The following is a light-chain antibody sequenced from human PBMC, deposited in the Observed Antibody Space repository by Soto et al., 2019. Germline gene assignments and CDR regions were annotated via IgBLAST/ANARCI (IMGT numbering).Light chain of an antibody. CDR1: QSVSRSY. J-gene: IGKJ1*01. CDR3: QQYDSCPWT. CDR2: GAS. Sequence: EIVLTQSPGTLSLSPGERATLSCRASQSVSRSYLAWYQQKLGQAPRLLIYGASSRATGIPDRFSGSGSGTDFTLTISRLEPEDFAVYYCQQYDSCPWTFGQGTKVEIK. V-gene: IGKV3-20*01.